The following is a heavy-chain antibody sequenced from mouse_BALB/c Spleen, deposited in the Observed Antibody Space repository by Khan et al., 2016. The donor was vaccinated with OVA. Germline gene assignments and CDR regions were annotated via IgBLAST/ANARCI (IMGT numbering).Heavy chain of an antibody. V-gene: IGHV9-4*02. Sequence: QIQLVQSGPELKKPGETVRISCKASGYTFTTAGIQWVQKMPGKGLKWIGWINTHSGVPKYAENFKGRFAFSLEISVSTAYLQITNLKNEDTATYFCARGVDAYYRNDGGAMEYWGQGTSVTVSS. D-gene: IGHD2-14*01. CDR2: INTHSGVP. J-gene: IGHJ4*01. CDR3: ARGVDAYYRNDGGAMEY. CDR1: GYTFTTAG.